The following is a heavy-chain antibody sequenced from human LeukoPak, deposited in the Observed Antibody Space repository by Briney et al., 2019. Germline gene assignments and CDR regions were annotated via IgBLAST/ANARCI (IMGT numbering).Heavy chain of an antibody. Sequence: ASVKVSCKASGYTFTVYYMHWVRQAPGQGLEWMGWINPNSGGTNYAQKFQGWVTMTRDTSISTAYMELSRLRSDDTAVYYCARNSGYSGYDDFDYWGQGTLVTVSS. CDR1: GYTFTVYY. CDR2: INPNSGGT. V-gene: IGHV1-2*04. D-gene: IGHD5-12*01. J-gene: IGHJ4*02. CDR3: ARNSGYSGYDDFDY.